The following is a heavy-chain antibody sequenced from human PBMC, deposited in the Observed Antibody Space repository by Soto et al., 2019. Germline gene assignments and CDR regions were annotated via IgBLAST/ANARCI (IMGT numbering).Heavy chain of an antibody. V-gene: IGHV4-59*01. J-gene: IGHJ6*02. D-gene: IGHD2-21*01. CDR1: GGSISSYY. CDR2: IYYSGST. Sequence: PSETLSLTCTVSGGSISSYYWSWIRQPPGKGLEWIGYIYYSGSTNYNPSLKSRVTISVDTSKNQFSLKLSSVTAADTAVYYCARDRGYSPYYYYYGMDVWGQGTTVTVSS. CDR3: ARDRGYSPYYYYYGMDV.